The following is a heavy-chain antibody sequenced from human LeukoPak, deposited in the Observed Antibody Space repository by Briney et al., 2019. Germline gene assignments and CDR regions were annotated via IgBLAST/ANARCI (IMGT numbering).Heavy chain of an antibody. CDR3: ARETWSGGGLGD. CDR1: GDSVSSYSAA. Sequence: SQTLSLTCGISGDSVSSYSAAWNWIRRSPSRGLEWLGRTYYRSKWYNDYAVSVKSRIIIIPDTSKNQFSLQLNSVTPEDTAMYYCARETWSGGGLGDWGQGTLVTVSS. J-gene: IGHJ4*02. D-gene: IGHD3/OR15-3a*01. CDR2: TYYRSKWYN. V-gene: IGHV6-1*01.